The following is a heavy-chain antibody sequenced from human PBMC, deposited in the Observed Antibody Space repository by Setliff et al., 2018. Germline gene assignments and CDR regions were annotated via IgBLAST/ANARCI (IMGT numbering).Heavy chain of an antibody. CDR3: AGLYYYGSGSYPAPIDY. CDR2: IYYSGST. J-gene: IGHJ4*02. Sequence: PSETLSLTCTVSGGSISSSSYYWGWIRQPPGKGLEWIGSIYYSGSTYYNPSLKSRVTISVDMSKNQFSLKLSSVTAADTAVYYCAGLYYYGSGSYPAPIDYWGQGTLVTVSS. D-gene: IGHD3-10*01. V-gene: IGHV4-39*01. CDR1: GGSISSSSYY.